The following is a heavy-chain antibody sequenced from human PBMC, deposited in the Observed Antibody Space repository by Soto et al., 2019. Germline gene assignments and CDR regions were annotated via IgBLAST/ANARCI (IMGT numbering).Heavy chain of an antibody. CDR3: ARGPPSSITMIVVVMYFGY. V-gene: IGHV1-69*13. CDR1: GGTFSSYA. J-gene: IGHJ4*02. Sequence: SVKGSCKASGGTFSSYAISWVRQAPGQGLEWMGGIIPIFGTANYAQKFQGRVTITADESTSTAYMELSSLRSEDTAVYYCARGPPSSITMIVVVMYFGYWGQGTLVTVSS. D-gene: IGHD3-22*01. CDR2: IIPIFGTA.